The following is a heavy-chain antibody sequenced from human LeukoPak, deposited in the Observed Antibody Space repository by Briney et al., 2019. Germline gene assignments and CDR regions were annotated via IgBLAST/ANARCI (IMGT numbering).Heavy chain of an antibody. Sequence: SETLSLTCAVYGGSFSGYYWSWIRQPPGKGLEWIGEISHSGSTNYNPSLKSRVTISVDTSKNQFSLKLSSVTAADTAVYYCARAAYCGGDCKTYYFDYWGQGTLVTVSS. V-gene: IGHV4-34*01. CDR1: GGSFSGYY. J-gene: IGHJ4*02. D-gene: IGHD2-21*01. CDR2: ISHSGST. CDR3: ARAAYCGGDCKTYYFDY.